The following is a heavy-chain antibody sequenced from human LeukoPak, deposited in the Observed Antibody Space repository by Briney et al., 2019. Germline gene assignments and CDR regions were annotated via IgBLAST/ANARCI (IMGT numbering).Heavy chain of an antibody. CDR3: ARDSAPGHTSGWYVDT. J-gene: IGHJ5*02. D-gene: IGHD6-19*01. Sequence: GASVKVSCKASGYTFTSHGIAWVRQAPGQGLEWIGWIRVSNGNANYAQKLQGRVTLTTDTSTNTAYMEPRSLKSDDTAVYYCARDSAPGHTSGWYVDTWGQGTLVTVSS. CDR1: GYTFTSHG. V-gene: IGHV1-18*04. CDR2: IRVSNGNA.